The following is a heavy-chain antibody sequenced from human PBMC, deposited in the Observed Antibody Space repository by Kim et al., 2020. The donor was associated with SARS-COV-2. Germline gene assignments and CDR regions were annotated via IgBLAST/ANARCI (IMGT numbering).Heavy chain of an antibody. Sequence: SETLSLTCTVSGGSISSSSYYWGWIRQPPGKGLEWIGSIYYSGSTYYNPSLKSRVTISVDTSKNQFSLKLSSVTAADTAVNYCARDIAAGGAGGLFDYWGQGTLVTVSS. J-gene: IGHJ4*02. D-gene: IGHD6-6*01. V-gene: IGHV4-39*07. CDR1: GGSISSSSYY. CDR3: ARDIAAGGAGGLFDY. CDR2: IYYSGST.